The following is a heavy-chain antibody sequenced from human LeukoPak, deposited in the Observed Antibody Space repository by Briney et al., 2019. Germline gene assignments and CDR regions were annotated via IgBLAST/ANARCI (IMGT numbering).Heavy chain of an antibody. Sequence: AGGSLRLSCAAPGFTFSSYATSWVRQAPGKGLEWVSAISGSGGSTYYADSVKGRFTISRDNSKNTLYLQMNSLRAEDTAVYYCAKGPAGIYYYYYMDVWGKGTTVTVSS. CDR1: GFTFSSYA. V-gene: IGHV3-23*01. CDR3: AKGPAGIYYYYYMDV. J-gene: IGHJ6*03. D-gene: IGHD2-2*01. CDR2: ISGSGGST.